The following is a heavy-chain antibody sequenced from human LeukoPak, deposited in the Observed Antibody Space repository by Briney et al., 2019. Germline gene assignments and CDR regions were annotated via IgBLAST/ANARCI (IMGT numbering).Heavy chain of an antibody. CDR1: GGSISSGGYS. Sequence: SETLSLTCAVSGGSISSGGYSWSWIRQPPGKGLEWIGYIYHSGSTYYNPSLKSRVTISVDRSKNQYSLKLSSVTAADTAVYYCARFSTAMGAYFDYWGQGTLVTVSS. CDR3: ARFSTAMGAYFDY. J-gene: IGHJ4*02. CDR2: IYHSGST. D-gene: IGHD5-18*01. V-gene: IGHV4-30-2*01.